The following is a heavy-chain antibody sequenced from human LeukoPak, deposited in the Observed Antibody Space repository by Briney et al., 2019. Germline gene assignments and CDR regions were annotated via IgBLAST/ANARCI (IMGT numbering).Heavy chain of an antibody. V-gene: IGHV1-18*01. Sequence: ALVKVSCKASGYTFTSYGISWVRQAPGQGLEGMGWISAYNGNTNYAQKLQGRVTMTTDTSTSTAYMELRSLRSDDTAVYYCARGSLDTATERVSYYYYGMDVWGQGTTVTVSS. CDR1: GYTFTSYG. D-gene: IGHD5-18*01. J-gene: IGHJ6*02. CDR2: ISAYNGNT. CDR3: ARGSLDTATERVSYYYYGMDV.